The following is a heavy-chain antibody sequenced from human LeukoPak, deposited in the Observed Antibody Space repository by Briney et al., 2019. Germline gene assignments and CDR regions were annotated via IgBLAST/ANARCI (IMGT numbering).Heavy chain of an antibody. V-gene: IGHV4-34*01. J-gene: IGHJ4*02. CDR2: INHSGST. D-gene: IGHD1-20*01. Sequence: SETLSLTCAVYGGSFSGFYWSWLRQPPGQGLEWIGEINHSGSTYYNPSLKSRITMSVDTSENQFSLKLSSVTAADTAVYYCARGLLKLTGTTRDYWGQGTLVTVSS. CDR3: ARGLLKLTGTTRDY. CDR1: GGSFSGFY.